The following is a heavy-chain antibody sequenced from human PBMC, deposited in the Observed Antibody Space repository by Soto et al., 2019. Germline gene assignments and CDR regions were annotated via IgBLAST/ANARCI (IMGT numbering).Heavy chain of an antibody. D-gene: IGHD5-12*01. J-gene: IGHJ4*02. V-gene: IGHV4-4*07. CDR1: GGSINTFY. Sequence: SETLSLTCTVSGGSINTFYWSWVRQPAGKGLEWIGRIFSSGSASFNPSLESRVAMSVDTSKNHFSLNLSSVAAADMAVYYCAREGSYSAYNFAHGIQLWSFDFWGQGALVTVSS. CDR3: AREGSYSAYNFAHGIQLWSFDF. CDR2: IFSSGSA.